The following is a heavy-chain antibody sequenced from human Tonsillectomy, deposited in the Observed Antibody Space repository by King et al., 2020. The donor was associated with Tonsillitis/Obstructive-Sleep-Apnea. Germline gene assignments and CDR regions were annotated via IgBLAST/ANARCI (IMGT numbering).Heavy chain of an antibody. V-gene: IGHV4-4*02. D-gene: IGHD3-9*01. J-gene: IGHJ4*02. CDR2: IYHSGST. CDR3: ARVKKEYYDILTGPKSRFFDY. CDR1: GGSISSSNW. Sequence: QLQESGPGLVKPSGTLSLTCAVSGGSISSSNWWSWVRQPPGKGLEWIGEIYHSGSTNYSPSLKSRVTISVDKSKNQFSLKLSSVTAADPAVYYCARVKKEYYDILTGPKSRFFDYWGQGTLVTVSS.